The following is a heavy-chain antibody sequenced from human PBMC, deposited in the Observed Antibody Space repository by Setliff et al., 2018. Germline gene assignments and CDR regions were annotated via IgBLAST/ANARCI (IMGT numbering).Heavy chain of an antibody. J-gene: IGHJ6*03. V-gene: IGHV4-4*07. Sequence: LSLTCTVSGGSISSYYWSWIRQPAGKGLEWIGHIYIGGSANYNPSLKSQVTMSIDTSKNQFSLKPNSVTAADMAVYYCAREQWLDPPGYYYMDVWAKGTTVTVSS. D-gene: IGHD6-19*01. CDR3: AREQWLDPPGYYYMDV. CDR2: IYIGGSA. CDR1: GGSISSYY.